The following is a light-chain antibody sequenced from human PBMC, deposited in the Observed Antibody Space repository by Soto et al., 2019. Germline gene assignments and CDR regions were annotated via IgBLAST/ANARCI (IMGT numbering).Light chain of an antibody. V-gene: IGKV3-20*01. CDR1: QSVHSSY. CDR2: GAS. CDR3: QHYVERSPIT. Sequence: ELLLTQSPGTLSLSPGERATLSCRAIQSVHSSYLAWYQQQPGQAPRLLIYGASTTATGIPARFSGSGSGTELTLTFSRLEPEPFALYYCQHYVERSPITFGQGTRLEI. J-gene: IGKJ5*01.